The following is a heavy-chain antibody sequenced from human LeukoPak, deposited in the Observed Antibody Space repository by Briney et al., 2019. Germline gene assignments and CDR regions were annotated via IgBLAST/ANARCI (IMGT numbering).Heavy chain of an antibody. Sequence: GGSLRLSCAASGFTFSNYAMHWVRQAPGKGLEWVAVISCDGNAKYYADSVKGRFTISRDNSKNTLYLQMNSLSAEHTALYYSARDEHGGNSGAFDIWGQGTLVTVSS. D-gene: IGHD4-23*01. CDR2: ISCDGNAK. V-gene: IGHV3-30*01. J-gene: IGHJ3*02. CDR3: ARDEHGGNSGAFDI. CDR1: GFTFSNYA.